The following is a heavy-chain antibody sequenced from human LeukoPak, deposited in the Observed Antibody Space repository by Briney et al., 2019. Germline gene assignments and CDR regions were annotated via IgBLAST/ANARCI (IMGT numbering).Heavy chain of an antibody. Sequence: ASVKVSCKASRYTFSNYVISSVRQAPGHGLQCMGWISGYNGNTNYAQNFQGRVTMTTETSATTAYMELRSLTSDDTAVYYCARDTGYSSSWSDYWGQGTLVTVSS. D-gene: IGHD6-13*01. CDR3: ARDTGYSSSWSDY. J-gene: IGHJ4*02. CDR1: RYTFSNYV. CDR2: ISGYNGNT. V-gene: IGHV1-18*01.